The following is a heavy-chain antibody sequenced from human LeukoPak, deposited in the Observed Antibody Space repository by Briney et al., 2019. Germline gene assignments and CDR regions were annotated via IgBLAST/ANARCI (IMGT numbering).Heavy chain of an antibody. Sequence: SVKVSCKASGGTYSSYTISWVRQAPGQGGEWMGRIIPILGIANYAQKFQGRVTITADKPTSTAYMELSSLRSEDTAVYYCAIDCSSTSCYQGNVYWGQGTLVTVSS. CDR1: GGTYSSYT. CDR3: AIDCSSTSCYQGNVY. V-gene: IGHV1-69*02. J-gene: IGHJ4*02. D-gene: IGHD2-2*01. CDR2: IIPILGIA.